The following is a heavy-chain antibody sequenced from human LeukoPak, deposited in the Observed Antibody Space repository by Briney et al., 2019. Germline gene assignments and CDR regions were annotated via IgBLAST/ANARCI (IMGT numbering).Heavy chain of an antibody. CDR3: ARDSLATGFDY. CDR1: GGSISSYY. D-gene: IGHD1-14*01. Sequence: SETLSLTCTVSGGSISSYYWSWIRQPPGKGLEWIGYVYYSGTTSYNPSLKSRVTISVDTSKSQFSLKLSSVTAADTAVYYCARDSLATGFDYWGQGALVTVSS. V-gene: IGHV4-59*12. J-gene: IGHJ4*02. CDR2: VYYSGTT.